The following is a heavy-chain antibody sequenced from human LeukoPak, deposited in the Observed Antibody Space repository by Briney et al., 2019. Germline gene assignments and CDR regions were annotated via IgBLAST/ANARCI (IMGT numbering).Heavy chain of an antibody. D-gene: IGHD2-15*01. J-gene: IGHJ5*02. V-gene: IGHV3-30*04. CDR1: GFTFSSYA. CDR3: AKPRLRYCSGGSCLPVQDWFDP. CDR2: ISYDGSNK. Sequence: PGGSLRLSCAASGFTFSSYAMHWVRQAPGKGLEWVAVISYDGSNKYYADSVKGRFTISRDNSKNTLYLQMNSLRAEDTAVYYCAKPRLRYCSGGSCLPVQDWFDPWGQGTLVTVSS.